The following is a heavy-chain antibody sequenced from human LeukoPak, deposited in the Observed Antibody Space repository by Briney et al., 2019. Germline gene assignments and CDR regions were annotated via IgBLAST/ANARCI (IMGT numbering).Heavy chain of an antibody. CDR1: GFAFSGYA. CDR3: ARDRRGYDASGHYYRHFDF. CDR2: IISSSLEM. D-gene: IGHD3-22*01. Sequence: SGGSLRLSCAASGFAFSGYAMSWVRQAPGKGLEHVSSIISSSLEMDYADSVRGRFPISRDNAKNALYLEMTGLRVEDTAVYYCARDRRGYDASGHYYRHFDFWGQGALVTVSS. J-gene: IGHJ4*02. V-gene: IGHV3-21*06.